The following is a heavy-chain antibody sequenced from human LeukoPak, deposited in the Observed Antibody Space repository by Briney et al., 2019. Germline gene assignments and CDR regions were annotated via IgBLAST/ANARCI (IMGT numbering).Heavy chain of an antibody. D-gene: IGHD6-13*01. Sequence: PSGTLSLTCAVYGGSFSGYYWSWIRQPPGKWLEWIGEINHSGSTNYNPSLKSRVTISVDTSKNQFSLKLSSVTAADTAVYYCARLRGRRAGYSSSWTSCFDYWGQGTLVTVSS. V-gene: IGHV4-34*01. CDR3: ARLRGRRAGYSSSWTSCFDY. CDR2: INHSGST. J-gene: IGHJ4*02. CDR1: GGSFSGYY.